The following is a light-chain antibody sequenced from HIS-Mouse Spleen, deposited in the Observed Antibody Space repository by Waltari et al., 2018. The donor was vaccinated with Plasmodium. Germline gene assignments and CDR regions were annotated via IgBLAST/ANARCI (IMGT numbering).Light chain of an antibody. CDR1: AFPKKS. Sequence: SYELTQPPSVSVSPGQTARITCSCAAFPKKSAYWYQQKSGQAPVLVIYEDSKRPSGIPERFSGSSSGTMATLTISGAQVEDEADYYCYSTDSSGNHRVFGGGTKLTVL. V-gene: IGLV3-10*01. CDR2: EDS. J-gene: IGLJ3*02. CDR3: YSTDSSGNHRV.